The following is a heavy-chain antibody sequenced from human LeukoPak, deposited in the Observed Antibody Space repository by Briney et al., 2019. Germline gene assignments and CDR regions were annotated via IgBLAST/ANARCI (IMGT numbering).Heavy chain of an antibody. CDR3: ARPSIAPRDFDY. CDR1: GGSISSSSYY. CDR2: IYYSGNT. D-gene: IGHD6-6*01. Sequence: PLETLSLSCTVSGGSISSSSYYWGWIRQPPGKWLEWIGSIYYSGNTYYNPSLKSRVTISVDTSKKQFSLKLSSVIAADTAGYYCARPSIAPRDFDYWGQGDLVTVFS. V-gene: IGHV4-39*01. J-gene: IGHJ4*02.